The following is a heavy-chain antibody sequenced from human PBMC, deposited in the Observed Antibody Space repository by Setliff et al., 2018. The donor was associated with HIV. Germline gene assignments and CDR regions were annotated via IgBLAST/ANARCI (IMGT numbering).Heavy chain of an antibody. D-gene: IGHD2-21*02. CDR3: AKGGDSHY. V-gene: IGHV3-33*06. CDR1: GFSFSTYG. J-gene: IGHJ4*02. CDR2: IWDDGNNE. Sequence: SLRLSCAAPGFSFSTYGMHWVRQAPGKGLDWVAVIWDDGNNEHYADSVKGRFTISRDNSKNTLYLQMNSLSVEDTAVYYCAKGGDSHYWGQGTLVTVSS.